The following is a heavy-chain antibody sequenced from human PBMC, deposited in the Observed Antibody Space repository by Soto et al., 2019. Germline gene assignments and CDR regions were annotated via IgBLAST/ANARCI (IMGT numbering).Heavy chain of an antibody. CDR3: ARDGSTVATAMVSQSFYGLDV. CDR1: GDTFISYA. V-gene: IGHV1-69*12. CDR2: VVPMFGIP. D-gene: IGHD5-18*01. Sequence: QVQLVQSGAEVKKPGSSVKVSCKSSGDTFISYAISWVRQAPGQGLEWMGGVVPMFGIPNYAQKFQGRVTLIADESTSTAYLELSSLTTEDTAVYYPARDGSTVATAMVSQSFYGLDVWGQGTTVTVSS. J-gene: IGHJ6*02.